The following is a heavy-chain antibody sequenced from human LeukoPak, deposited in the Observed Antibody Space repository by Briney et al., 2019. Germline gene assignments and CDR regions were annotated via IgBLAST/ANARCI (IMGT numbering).Heavy chain of an antibody. J-gene: IGHJ4*02. CDR2: IKDDGSAK. CDR3: ARDTPGYGAYEN. Sequence: PGGSLRLSCAASGFTFNTYWMSWVRQAPGKGQEWVGNIKDDGSAKYYVDSVKGRFTISRDNTKNSLYLQMNNLRVEDTAVYYCARDTPGYGAYENWGQGTRVTVSS. CDR1: GFTFNTYW. D-gene: IGHD4/OR15-4a*01. V-gene: IGHV3-7*01.